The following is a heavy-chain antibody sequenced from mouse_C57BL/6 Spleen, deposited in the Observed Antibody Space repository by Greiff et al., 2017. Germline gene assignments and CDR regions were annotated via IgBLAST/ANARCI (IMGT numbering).Heavy chain of an antibody. CDR2: ISYSGST. CDR1: GYSITSGYD. J-gene: IGHJ1*03. Sequence: EVQLQESGPGMVKPSQSLSLTCTVTGYSITSGYDWHWIRHFPGNKLEWMGYISYSGSTNYNPSLKSRISITHDTSKNHFFLKLNSVTTEDTATYYCAHGSSSYWYFDVWGTGTTVTVSS. D-gene: IGHD1-1*01. CDR3: AHGSSSYWYFDV. V-gene: IGHV3-1*01.